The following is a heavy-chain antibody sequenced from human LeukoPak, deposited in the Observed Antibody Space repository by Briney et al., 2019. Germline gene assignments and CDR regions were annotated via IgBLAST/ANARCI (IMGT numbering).Heavy chain of an antibody. Sequence: GGSLRLSCAASGFTFSDYAMNWVRQAPGKGLEWVSGMSGSGEHTYYVDSVKGRFTISRDKSKTTLSLQMNSLRAEDTAIYYSAKGPYNDFWSGYPGYWFDPWGQGTLVTVSS. D-gene: IGHD3-3*01. CDR1: GFTFSDYA. J-gene: IGHJ5*02. V-gene: IGHV3-23*01. CDR3: AKGPYNDFWSGYPGYWFDP. CDR2: MSGSGEHT.